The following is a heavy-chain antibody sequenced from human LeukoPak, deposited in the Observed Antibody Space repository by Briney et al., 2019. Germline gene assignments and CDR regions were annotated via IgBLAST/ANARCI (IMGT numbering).Heavy chain of an antibody. V-gene: IGHV4-34*01. CDR3: ARDLGGGNFDY. D-gene: IGHD2-15*01. CDR2: INHSGST. J-gene: IGHJ4*02. CDR1: GGSFSGYY. Sequence: KASETLSLTCAVYGGSFSGYYWSWIRQPPGKGLEWIGEINHSGSTNYNPSLKSRVTISVDTSKNQFSLKLSSVTAADTAVYYCARDLGGGNFDYWGQGTLVTVSS.